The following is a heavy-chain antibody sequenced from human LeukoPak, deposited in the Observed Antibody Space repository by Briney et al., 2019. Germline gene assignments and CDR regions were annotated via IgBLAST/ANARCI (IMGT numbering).Heavy chain of an antibody. Sequence: SQPPSLTCAISGDSVSSNRATWNWIRQTPSRGLEALGRTYYMSKWYNDYAVSVKSRITINPDTSKNQFSLQLNSVTPEDTAVYFCARDQSWPTGFHIWGQGTIVTVSS. V-gene: IGHV6-1*01. CDR3: ARDQSWPTGFHI. D-gene: IGHD2-8*02. CDR2: TYYMSKWYN. CDR1: GDSVSSNRAT. J-gene: IGHJ3*02.